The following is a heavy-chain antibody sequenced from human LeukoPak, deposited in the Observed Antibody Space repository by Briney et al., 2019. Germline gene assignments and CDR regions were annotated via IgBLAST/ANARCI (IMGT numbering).Heavy chain of an antibody. CDR2: ISGSGGST. V-gene: IGHV3-23*01. Sequence: GGSLRLSCAASGFTFSSYSMNWVRQAPGKGLEWVSAISGSGGSTYYADSVKGRFTISRDNSKNTLYLQMNSLRAEDTAVYYCAKATNYYDSSGYHPYLDYWGQGTLVTVSS. D-gene: IGHD3-22*01. J-gene: IGHJ4*02. CDR1: GFTFSSYS. CDR3: AKATNYYDSSGYHPYLDY.